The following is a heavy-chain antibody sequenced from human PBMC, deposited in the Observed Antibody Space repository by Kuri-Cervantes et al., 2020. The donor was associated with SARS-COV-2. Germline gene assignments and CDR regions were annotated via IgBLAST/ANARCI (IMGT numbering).Heavy chain of an antibody. V-gene: IGHV3-66*01. J-gene: IGHJ4*02. Sequence: GESLKISCAASGFTFSSYWMSWVRQAPGKGLEWVSVIYSGGSTYYADSVKGRFTISRDNSKNTLYLQMNSLRAEDTAVYYCAWLFTGGPFDYWGQGTLVTVSS. CDR1: GFTFSSYW. CDR3: AWLFTGGPFDY. CDR2: IYSGGST. D-gene: IGHD3-10*01.